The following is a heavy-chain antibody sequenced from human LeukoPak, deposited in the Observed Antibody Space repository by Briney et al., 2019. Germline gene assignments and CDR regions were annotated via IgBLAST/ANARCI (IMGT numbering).Heavy chain of an antibody. CDR1: GGSISSYY. CDR2: RYYSGST. Sequence: SETLSLTCTVSGGSISSYYWSCIRQPPEKGLEWIGYRYYSGSTNYNPSLKSRVTISVDTSKNQFSLKLSSVTAADTAVYYCASGSGSFHYWGQGTLVTVSS. D-gene: IGHD3-10*01. V-gene: IGHV4-59*01. J-gene: IGHJ4*02. CDR3: ASGSGSFHY.